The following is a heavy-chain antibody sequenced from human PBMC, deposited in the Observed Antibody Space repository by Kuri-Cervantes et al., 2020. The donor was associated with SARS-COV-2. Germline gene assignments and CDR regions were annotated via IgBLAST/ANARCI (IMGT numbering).Heavy chain of an antibody. CDR2: ISSSSSTI. D-gene: IGHD3-22*01. CDR3: ARDLYDSRGL. J-gene: IGHJ4*02. Sequence: GESLKISCAASGFTFSSYAMSWVRQSPGKGLEWVSYISSSSSTIYYADSVKGRFTISRDNAKKSLYLQMTSLRAEDTAIYYCARDLYDSRGLWGQGTLVTVSS. CDR1: GFTFSSYA. V-gene: IGHV3-48*01.